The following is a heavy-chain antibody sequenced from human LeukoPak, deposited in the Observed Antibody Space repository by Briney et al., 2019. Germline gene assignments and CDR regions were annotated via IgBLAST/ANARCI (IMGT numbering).Heavy chain of an antibody. J-gene: IGHJ6*02. CDR2: IYSGGST. Sequence: GGSLRLSCAASGLTVSSNYMSWVRQAPGKGLEWVSVIYSGGSTYYADSVKGRFTISRDNSKNTLYLQMNSLRAEDTAVYYCARSMLRGVPLDVWGQGTTVTVTS. V-gene: IGHV3-53*01. CDR3: ARSMLRGVPLDV. CDR1: GLTVSSNY. D-gene: IGHD3-10*01.